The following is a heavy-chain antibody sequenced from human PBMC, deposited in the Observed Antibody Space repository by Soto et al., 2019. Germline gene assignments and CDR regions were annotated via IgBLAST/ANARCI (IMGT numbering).Heavy chain of an antibody. V-gene: IGHV3-11*01. J-gene: IGHJ4*02. CDR1: GFTFSDYY. CDR2: ISSSDNII. Sequence: QVQLVESGGGLVKPGGSLRLSCAASGFTFSDYYMSWIRQAPGKGLEWVSYISSSDNIIYYADYVKGRFTISRDNAKNSLYLQMNSLRAEDAAVYYCAGDLGYYDSSGYFDYLGQGTLVTVSS. D-gene: IGHD3-22*01. CDR3: AGDLGYYDSSGYFDY.